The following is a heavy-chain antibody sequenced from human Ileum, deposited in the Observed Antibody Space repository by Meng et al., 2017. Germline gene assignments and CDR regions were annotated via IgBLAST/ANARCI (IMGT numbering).Heavy chain of an antibody. CDR1: GGSFSGYY. J-gene: IGHJ4*02. CDR2: INHSGST. Sequence: QGQVPRGGAGLLMPSEAPSVTRAVYGGSFSGYYWSWIRQPPGQVLGWIGEINHSGSTNYNPSLKSRVTISVDTSKNQFSLKLSSVTAADTAVYYCARGGGRYGPDFDYWGQGTLVTVSS. CDR3: ARGGGRYGPDFDY. D-gene: IGHD3-16*01. V-gene: IGHV4-34*01.